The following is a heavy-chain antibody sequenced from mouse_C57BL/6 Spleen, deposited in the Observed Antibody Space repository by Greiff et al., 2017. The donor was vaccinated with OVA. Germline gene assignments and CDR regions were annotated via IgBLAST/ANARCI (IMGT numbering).Heavy chain of an antibody. J-gene: IGHJ1*03. Sequence: EVKLVESGGGLVQPKGSLKLSCAASGFSFNTYAMNWVRQAPGKGLEWVARIRSKSNNYATYYADSVKDRFTISRDDSESMLYLQMNNLKTEDTAMYYCVRPLYYGSSYGDWYFDVWGTGTTVTVSS. CDR2: IRSKSNNYAT. CDR1: GFSFNTYA. D-gene: IGHD1-1*01. V-gene: IGHV10-1*01. CDR3: VRPLYYGSSYGDWYFDV.